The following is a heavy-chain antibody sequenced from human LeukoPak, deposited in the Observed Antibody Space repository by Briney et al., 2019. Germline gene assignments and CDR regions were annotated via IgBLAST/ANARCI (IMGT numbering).Heavy chain of an antibody. D-gene: IGHD5-18*01. J-gene: IGHJ4*02. CDR2: ISQSGSDI. V-gene: IGHV3-11*01. CDR1: GFSFSDFY. CDR3: ARTARVGDY. Sequence: PGGSLRLSCAASGFSFSDFYMSWIRQAPGKGLGWISYISQSGSDINYADSVRGRFTVSRDNAKNSLYLQMNSLRAEDTAVYYCARTARVGDYWGQGTLVTVSS.